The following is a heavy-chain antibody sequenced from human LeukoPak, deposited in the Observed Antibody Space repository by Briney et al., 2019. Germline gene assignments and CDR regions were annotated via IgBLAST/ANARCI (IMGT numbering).Heavy chain of an antibody. D-gene: IGHD6-13*01. V-gene: IGHV3-23*01. J-gene: IGHJ4*02. CDR2: ISGSGGST. CDR3: AKDGFYSSSWYHPYFDY. Sequence: GGTLRLSCAASGFTFSSYGMSWVRQAPGKGLEWVSAISGSGGSTYYADSVKGRFTISRDNSKNTLYLQMNSLRAEDTAVYYCAKDGFYSSSWYHPYFDYWGQGTLVTVSS. CDR1: GFTFSSYG.